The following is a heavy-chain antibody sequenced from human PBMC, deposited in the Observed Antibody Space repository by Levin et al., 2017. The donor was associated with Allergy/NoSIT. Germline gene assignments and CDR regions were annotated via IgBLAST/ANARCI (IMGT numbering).Heavy chain of an antibody. V-gene: IGHV3-15*01. D-gene: IGHD5-18*01. CDR2: IKRKTDGGTT. J-gene: IGHJ3*02. CDR3: TTEGYSYGYHSFDI. Sequence: RSGGSLRLSCAASGFTFSNAWMSWVRQAPGKGLEWVGRIKRKTDGGTTAYAAPVKARFTISRDDSKNTLYLQMNSLKTEDTAVYYCTTEGYSYGYHSFDIWGQGTMVTVSS. CDR1: GFTFSNAW.